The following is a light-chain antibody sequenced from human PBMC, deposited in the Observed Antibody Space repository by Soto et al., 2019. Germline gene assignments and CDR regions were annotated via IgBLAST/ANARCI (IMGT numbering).Light chain of an antibody. CDR3: GTWDSSLSAGV. Sequence: QSVLTQPPSVSAAPGQKVTISCSGSSSNIGNNYVSWYQHLTGTAPKLLIYDNNKRPSGIPDRFSGSKSGTSATLGISGLQTGDEADYYCGTWDSSLSAGVFGTGPSSPS. J-gene: IGLJ1*01. CDR1: SSNIGNNY. V-gene: IGLV1-51*01. CDR2: DNN.